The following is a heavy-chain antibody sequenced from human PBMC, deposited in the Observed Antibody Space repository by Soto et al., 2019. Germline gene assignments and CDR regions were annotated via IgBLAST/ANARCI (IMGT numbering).Heavy chain of an antibody. CDR3: ARDRYYYDSSGIPDY. D-gene: IGHD3-22*01. CDR2: ISYDGSNK. J-gene: IGHJ4*02. Sequence: PGGSLRLSCAASGFTFSSYAMHWVRQAPGKGLEWVAVISYDGSNKYYADSAKGRFTISRDNSKNTLYLQMNSLRAEDTAVYYCARDRYYYDSSGIPDYWGQGTLVTVSS. CDR1: GFTFSSYA. V-gene: IGHV3-30-3*01.